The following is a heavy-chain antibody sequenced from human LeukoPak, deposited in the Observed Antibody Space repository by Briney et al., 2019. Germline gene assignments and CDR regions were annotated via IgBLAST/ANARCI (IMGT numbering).Heavy chain of an antibody. CDR1: GFSFSSYS. J-gene: IGHJ6*02. V-gene: IGHV3-48*04. CDR3: AIPPLSGTGSSRPLAGMDV. D-gene: IGHD3-10*01. Sequence: GGSLRLSCAASGFSFSSYSMNWVRQAPGKGLEWVSYISHTGSTMSYADSVKGRFTISRDNARNSLYLQMNSLRAEDTAVYYCAIPPLSGTGSSRPLAGMDVWGQGTTVTDSS. CDR2: ISHTGSTM.